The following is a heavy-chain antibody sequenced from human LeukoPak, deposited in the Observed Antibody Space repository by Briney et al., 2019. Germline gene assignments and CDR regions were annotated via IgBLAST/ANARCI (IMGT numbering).Heavy chain of an antibody. D-gene: IGHD3-10*01. Sequence: GASVKVSCKTSGYTFIRYYIHWVRQAPGQGLEWMGVISPSDGRISYAQNFQGRITMTRDTSTGTVYMDLSGLRSDDTALYYCAKSGGSGDYYNAVDYWGQGTLVIVSS. V-gene: IGHV1-46*01. CDR2: ISPSDGRI. J-gene: IGHJ4*02. CDR1: GYTFIRYY. CDR3: AKSGGSGDYYNAVDY.